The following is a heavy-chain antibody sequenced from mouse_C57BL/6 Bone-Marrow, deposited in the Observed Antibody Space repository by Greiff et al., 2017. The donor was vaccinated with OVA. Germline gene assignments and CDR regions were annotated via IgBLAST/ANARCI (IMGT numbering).Heavy chain of an antibody. J-gene: IGHJ4*01. CDR2: IDPETGGT. CDR3: TRNYGNSDYYDRDD. CDR1: GYTFTDYE. D-gene: IGHD2-1*01. Sequence: VKLVESGAELVRPGASVTLSCKASGYTFTDYEMHWVKQTPVHGLEWIGAIDPETGGTAYNQKFKGKAILTADKSSSTTYMELRSLPSEDSAVDDGTRNYGNSDYYDRDDGGQGTSGTVSS. V-gene: IGHV1-15*01.